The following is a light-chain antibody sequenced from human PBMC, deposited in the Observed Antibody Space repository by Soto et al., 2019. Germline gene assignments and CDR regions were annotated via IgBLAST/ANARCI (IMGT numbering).Light chain of an antibody. CDR2: KAS. Sequence: DIQMTQSPSTLSASVGFRFTITCRASQSISSWLAWYQQKPGKAPKVLXYKASSLESGVPSRFSGSGSGTEFTLTISSLQPHDFATYYCQQYNSYSTWTFGQGTKVDIK. J-gene: IGKJ1*01. CDR1: QSISSW. CDR3: QQYNSYSTWT. V-gene: IGKV1-5*03.